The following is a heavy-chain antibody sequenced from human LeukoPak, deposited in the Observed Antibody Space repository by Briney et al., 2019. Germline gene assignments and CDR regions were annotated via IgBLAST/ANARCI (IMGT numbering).Heavy chain of an antibody. CDR2: ISGSGGST. V-gene: IGHV3-23*01. Sequence: PGGSLRLSCAASGFTFSSYWMHWVRQAPGKGLEWVSAISGSGGSTYYADSVKGRFTISRDNSKNTLYLQMNSLRAEDTAVYYRANGGGELPDYWGQGTLVTVSS. J-gene: IGHJ4*02. D-gene: IGHD1-26*01. CDR3: ANGGGELPDY. CDR1: GFTFSSYW.